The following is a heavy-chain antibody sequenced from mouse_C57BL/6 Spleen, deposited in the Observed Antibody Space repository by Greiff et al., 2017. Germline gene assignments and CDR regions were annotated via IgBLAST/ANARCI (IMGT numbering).Heavy chain of an antibody. CDR2: INPDSSTI. J-gene: IGHJ1*03. CDR3: ARGGLYYYGSFYWYFDV. V-gene: IGHV4-1*01. D-gene: IGHD1-1*01. CDR1: GIDFSRYW. Sequence: EADGIDFSRYWMSWVRRAPGKGLEWIGEINPDSSTINYAPSLKDKFIISRDNAKNTLYLQMSKVRSEDTALYYCARGGLYYYGSFYWYFDVWGTGTTVTVSS.